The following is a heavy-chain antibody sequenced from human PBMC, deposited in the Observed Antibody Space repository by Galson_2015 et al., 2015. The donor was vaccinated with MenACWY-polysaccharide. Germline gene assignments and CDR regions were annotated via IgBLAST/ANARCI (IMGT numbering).Heavy chain of an antibody. Sequence: ETLSLPCTVSGGSISSSNYYWGWIRQSPEKGLEWIGTISYSGSTYYNPSLKSRVTISVDTSKNQFSLKLSSVTAADTAVYYCASRLAQVGIAGYGYGMDVWGQGTTVTVSS. CDR2: ISYSGST. V-gene: IGHV4-39*01. J-gene: IGHJ6*02. CDR1: GGSISSSNYY. D-gene: IGHD2-15*01. CDR3: ASRLAQVGIAGYGYGMDV.